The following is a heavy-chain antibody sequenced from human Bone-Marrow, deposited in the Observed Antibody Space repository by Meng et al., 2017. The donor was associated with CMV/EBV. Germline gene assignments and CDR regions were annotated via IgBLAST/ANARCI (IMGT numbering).Heavy chain of an antibody. CDR2: IKSKTDGGTT. V-gene: IGHV3-15*01. CDR3: ARSYGRFLEWLLAYIFDY. Sequence: GGSLRLSCAASGFTFSNAWMSWVRQAPGKGLEWVGRIKSKTDGGTTDYAAPVKGRFTISRDDSKNTLYLQMNSLRAEDTAVYYCARSYGRFLEWLLAYIFDYWGQGTLVTVSS. CDR1: GFTFSNAW. J-gene: IGHJ4*02. D-gene: IGHD3-3*01.